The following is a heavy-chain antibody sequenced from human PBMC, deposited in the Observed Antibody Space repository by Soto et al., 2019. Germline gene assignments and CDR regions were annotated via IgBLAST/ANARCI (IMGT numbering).Heavy chain of an antibody. J-gene: IGHJ5*02. D-gene: IGHD2-2*01. CDR2: ISVSGGST. V-gene: IGHV3-23*01. CDR1: GFTLSSYA. Sequence: GGSLRLSCAASGFTLSSYAMSWVRQAPGKGLEWVSAISVSGGSTYYADSVEGRFTISRDNAKSSLYLQMNSLRAEDTAVYYCARDSRIVARPAMGSVGFDPSGQGTLVTVSS. CDR3: ARDSRIVARPAMGSVGFDP.